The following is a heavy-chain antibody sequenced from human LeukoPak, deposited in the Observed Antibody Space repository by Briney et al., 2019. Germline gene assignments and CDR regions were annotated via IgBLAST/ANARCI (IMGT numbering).Heavy chain of an antibody. D-gene: IGHD3-22*01. CDR3: ARDYYDSSGYNRYYGMDV. CDR2: IYSGGST. CDR1: GFTVSSNY. Sequence: GGSVRLSCADSGFTVSSNYMSWVRQAPGKGLEWVSVIYSGGSTYYADSVKGRFTISRDNSKNTLYLQMNSLRAEDTAVYYCARDYYDSSGYNRYYGMDVWGQGTTVTVSS. J-gene: IGHJ6*02. V-gene: IGHV3-66*02.